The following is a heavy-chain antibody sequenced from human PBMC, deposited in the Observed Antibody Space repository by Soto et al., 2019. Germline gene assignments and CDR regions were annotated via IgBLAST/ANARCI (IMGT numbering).Heavy chain of an antibody. CDR3: ARDRTRRIAAAGMGYYYGMDV. Sequence: PSETLALTCTVSGGSISSYYWSWIRQPPGKGLEWIGYIYYSGSTNYNPSLKSRVTISVDTSKNQFSLKLSSVTAADTAVYYCARDRTRRIAAAGMGYYYGMDVWGQGTTVTVSS. CDR2: IYYSGST. D-gene: IGHD6-13*01. CDR1: GGSISSYY. J-gene: IGHJ6*02. V-gene: IGHV4-59*01.